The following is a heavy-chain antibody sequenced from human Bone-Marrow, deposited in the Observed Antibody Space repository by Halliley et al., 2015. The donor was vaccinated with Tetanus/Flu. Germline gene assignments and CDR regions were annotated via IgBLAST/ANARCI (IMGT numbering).Heavy chain of an antibody. J-gene: IGHJ4*02. CDR2: ISHDGSHK. V-gene: IGHV3-30*18. CDR1: GFNFNSYS. CDR3: AKPLLFREFDS. Sequence: SGFNFNSYSMHWVRQAPGKGLEWVAVISHDGSHKYYVDSVKGRFTIARDNSRNTLYLQMNSLRAEDTATYFCAKPLLFREFDSWGQGTLVTISS. D-gene: IGHD3-10*01.